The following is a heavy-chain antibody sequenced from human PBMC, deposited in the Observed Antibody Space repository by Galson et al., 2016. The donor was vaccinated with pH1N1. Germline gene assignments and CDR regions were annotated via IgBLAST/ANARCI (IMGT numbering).Heavy chain of an antibody. CDR3: AKASDLSAYDLDYFDY. V-gene: IGHV1-2*06. CDR2: INPNRGDS. D-gene: IGHD5-12*01. J-gene: IGHJ4*02. CDR1: GYTFTSFY. Sequence: SVKVSCKASGYTFTSFYIHWVRQAPGQGLEWMGRINPNRGDSNFAQKFQGRVVMTSDTSISTAYMELSSLRSDDTAFYYCAKASDLSAYDLDYFDYWGQGTLVTVSS.